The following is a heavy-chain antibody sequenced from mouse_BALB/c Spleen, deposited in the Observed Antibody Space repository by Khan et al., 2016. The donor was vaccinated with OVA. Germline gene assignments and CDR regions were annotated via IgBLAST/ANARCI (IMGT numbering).Heavy chain of an antibody. Sequence: QIQLVQSGPELKKPGETVKISCKASGYTFTDYSMHWVKQAPGKGLKWMGWINTETGEPTYADDFKGRFAFSLETSASTAYLQINTLNTEDTATYFCATTGTNYWGQGTTLTVSS. V-gene: IGHV9-2-1*01. J-gene: IGHJ2*01. CDR3: ATTGTNY. CDR1: GYTFTDYS. D-gene: IGHD4-1*02. CDR2: INTETGEP.